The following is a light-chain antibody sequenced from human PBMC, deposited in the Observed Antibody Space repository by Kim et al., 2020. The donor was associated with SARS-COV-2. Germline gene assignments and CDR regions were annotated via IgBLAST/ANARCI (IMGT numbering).Light chain of an antibody. CDR3: QQYDNSPFT. CDR1: QSVSSSY. V-gene: IGKV3-20*01. Sequence: PGERATLSCRASQSVSSSYLSWYQHKPGQAPRLLIYGASSRATGIPDRFSGSGSGTDFTLTISRLEPEDFAVYYCQQYDNSPFTFGPGTKVDIK. J-gene: IGKJ3*01. CDR2: GAS.